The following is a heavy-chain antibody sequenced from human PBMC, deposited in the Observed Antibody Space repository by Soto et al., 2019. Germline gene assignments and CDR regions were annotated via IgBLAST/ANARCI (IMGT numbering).Heavy chain of an antibody. D-gene: IGHD5-12*01. CDR2: IYYSGST. V-gene: IGHV4-39*07. J-gene: IGHJ3*02. CDR3: ARDRGGGYDAFDI. Sequence: SETLSLTCTVSGGSISRSSYYWGWIRQPPGKGLEWIGSIYYSGSTYYNPSLKSRVTISVDTSKNQFSLKLSSVTAADTAVYYCARDRGGGYDAFDIWGQGTMVTVSS. CDR1: GGSISRSSYY.